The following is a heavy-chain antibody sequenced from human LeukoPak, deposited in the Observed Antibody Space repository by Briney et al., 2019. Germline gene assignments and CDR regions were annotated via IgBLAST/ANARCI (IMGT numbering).Heavy chain of an antibody. D-gene: IGHD1-7*01. J-gene: IGHJ4*02. CDR1: GGSISSYY. CDR2: IYYSGST. Sequence: SETLSLTCTVSGGSISSYYWSWIRQPPGKGLEWIGYIYYSGSTNYNPSLKSRVTMSVDTSKNQFSLKLSSVTAADTAVYYCARALDGTIDYWGQGTLVTVSS. CDR3: ARALDGTIDY. V-gene: IGHV4-59*12.